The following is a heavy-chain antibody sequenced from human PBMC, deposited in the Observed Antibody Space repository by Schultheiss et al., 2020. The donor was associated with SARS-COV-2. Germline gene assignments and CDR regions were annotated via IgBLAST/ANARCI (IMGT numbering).Heavy chain of an antibody. CDR1: GYTFASYG. Sequence: ASVKVSCKASGYTFASYGISWVRQAPGQGLEWMGWISVYNGNTKYAQKFQGRVTMTTDTSTSTAYMELRSLRSDDTAVYYCARPTIAAAGTDYYYYGMDVWGQGTTVTVS. CDR3: ARPTIAAAGTDYYYYGMDV. CDR2: ISVYNGNT. V-gene: IGHV1-18*01. J-gene: IGHJ6*02. D-gene: IGHD6-13*01.